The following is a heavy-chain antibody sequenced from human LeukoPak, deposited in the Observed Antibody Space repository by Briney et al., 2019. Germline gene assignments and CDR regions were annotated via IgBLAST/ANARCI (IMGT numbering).Heavy chain of an antibody. CDR2: IYWNDDK. Sequence: SGPTLVNPTQTLTLTCTFSGFSLSTSGVGVGWIRQPPGKALEWLALIYWNDDKRYSPSLKSRLTITKDTSKNQVVLTMTNMDPVDTATYYCAHSKSVQLERRGYYYGMDVWGQGTTVTVSS. J-gene: IGHJ6*02. V-gene: IGHV2-5*01. CDR1: GFSLSTSGVG. D-gene: IGHD1-1*01. CDR3: AHSKSVQLERRGYYYGMDV.